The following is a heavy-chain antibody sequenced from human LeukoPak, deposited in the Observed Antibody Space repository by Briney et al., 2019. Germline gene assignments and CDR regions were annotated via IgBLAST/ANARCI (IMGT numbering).Heavy chain of an antibody. Sequence: SETLSLTCTVSGGSVSSGSYYWSWIRQPPGKGLEWIGYIYYSGSTNYNPSLKSRVTISVDTSKNQFSLKLSSVTAADTAVYYCAREGYDILTGYYRAYNCFDPWGQGTLVTVSS. D-gene: IGHD3-9*01. J-gene: IGHJ5*02. CDR3: AREGYDILTGYYRAYNCFDP. CDR2: IYYSGST. V-gene: IGHV4-61*01. CDR1: GGSVSSGSYY.